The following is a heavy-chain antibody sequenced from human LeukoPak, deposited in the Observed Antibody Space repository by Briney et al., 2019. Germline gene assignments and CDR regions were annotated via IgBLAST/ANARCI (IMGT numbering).Heavy chain of an antibody. D-gene: IGHD6-13*01. CDR1: GFTFSSYG. CDR2: ISYDGSNK. Sequence: GGSLRLSCAASGFTFSSYGMHWVRQAPGKGLEWVAVISYDGSNKYYADSVKGRFTISRDNSKNTLYLQMNSLRAEDTAVYYCVKESIAAAGTPFDYWGQGTLVTVSS. CDR3: VKESIAAAGTPFDY. J-gene: IGHJ4*02. V-gene: IGHV3-30*18.